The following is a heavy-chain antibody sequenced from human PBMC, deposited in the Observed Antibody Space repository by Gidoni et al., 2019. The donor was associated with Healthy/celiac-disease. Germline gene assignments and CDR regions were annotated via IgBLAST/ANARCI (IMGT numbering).Heavy chain of an antibody. Sequence: QVQLQESGPGLVKPSQTLSLTCTVPGGSISSGSYYWSWIRQPAGKGLEWIGRIYTSGSTNYNPSLKSRVTISVDTSKNQFSLKLSSVTAADTAVYYCARRDLAAGLDYWGQGTLVTVSS. CDR3: ARRDLAAGLDY. D-gene: IGHD6-13*01. V-gene: IGHV4-61*02. J-gene: IGHJ4*02. CDR1: GGSISSGSYY. CDR2: IYTSGST.